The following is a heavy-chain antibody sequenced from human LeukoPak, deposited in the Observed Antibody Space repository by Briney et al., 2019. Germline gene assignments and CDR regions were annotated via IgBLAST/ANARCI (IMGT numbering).Heavy chain of an antibody. CDR1: GGSFSDYY. J-gene: IGHJ4*02. V-gene: IGHV4-34*01. CDR3: AREGYSSSWYYFDY. D-gene: IGHD6-13*01. CDR2: INHSGST. Sequence: SETLSLTCAVNGGSFSDYYWSWIRQPPGKGLEWIGEINHSGSTNYNSSLKSRVTISVDTSKNQFSLKLSSVTAADTAAYYCAREGYSSSWYYFDYWGQGTLVTVSS.